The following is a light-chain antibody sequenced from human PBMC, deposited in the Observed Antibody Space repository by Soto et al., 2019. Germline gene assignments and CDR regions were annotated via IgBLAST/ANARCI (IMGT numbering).Light chain of an antibody. V-gene: IGKV3-11*01. CDR1: QSISSY. CDR2: DAS. Sequence: EVVLTQSPATLSLSPGERATLSCWASQSISSYLDWYQQKPGQAPKLLIYDASNRATGIPPRFSGSGSGTDFTLPIISLQPEDFAIYYWQQRVHLPPITFGPGTTVDIK. CDR3: QQRVHLPPIT. J-gene: IGKJ3*01.